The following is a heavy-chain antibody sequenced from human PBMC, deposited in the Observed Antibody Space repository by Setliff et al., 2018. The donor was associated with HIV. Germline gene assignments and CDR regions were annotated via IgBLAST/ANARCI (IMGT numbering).Heavy chain of an antibody. V-gene: IGHV1-3*01. Sequence: ASVKVSCKASGYTFTSYAIHWVRQAPGQRLEWMGWTNAGNGKTKYSQKFQGRVTITRDTSASTAYMELSSLRSEDTAVYYCARDDVAAPGSHHDYWGQGTLVTVSS. CDR1: GYTFTSYA. D-gene: IGHD6-13*01. CDR2: TNAGNGKT. CDR3: ARDDVAAPGSHHDY. J-gene: IGHJ4*02.